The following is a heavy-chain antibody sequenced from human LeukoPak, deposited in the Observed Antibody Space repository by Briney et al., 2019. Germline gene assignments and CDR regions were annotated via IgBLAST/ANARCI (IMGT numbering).Heavy chain of an antibody. CDR2: IKSKTDGGTS. CDR3: TTVSVLKSAAAGTGLYGMDV. D-gene: IGHD6-13*01. Sequence: GGSLRLSCAASGFTFSNAWMSWVRQAPGKGLEWVGRIKSKTDGGTSDYAAPVKGRFTNSRDDSKNTLYLQMNSLKTEDTAVYYCTTVSVLKSAAAGTGLYGMDVWGQGTTVTVSS. V-gene: IGHV3-15*01. CDR1: GFTFSNAW. J-gene: IGHJ6*02.